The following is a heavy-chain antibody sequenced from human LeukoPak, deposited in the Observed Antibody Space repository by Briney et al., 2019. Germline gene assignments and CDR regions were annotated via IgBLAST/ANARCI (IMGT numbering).Heavy chain of an antibody. J-gene: IGHJ3*02. CDR2: INPNLGDS. CDR3: AREYYDSSGTKYAFDI. V-gene: IGHV1-2*02. CDR1: GYTFTDNY. D-gene: IGHD3-22*01. Sequence: ASVKVSCKASGYTFTDNYLHWVRQAPGQGLEWMGWINPNLGDSRYAQMFQGRVTMTRDTSISTVYMELSRLRSDDTAVYYCAREYYDSSGTKYAFDIWGQGTMATVSS.